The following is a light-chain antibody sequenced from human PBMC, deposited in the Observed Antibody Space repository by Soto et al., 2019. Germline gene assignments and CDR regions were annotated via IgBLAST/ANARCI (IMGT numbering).Light chain of an antibody. CDR2: DAS. CDR3: QQYGSSRT. CDR1: LTLRGSY. V-gene: IGKV3-20*01. Sequence: EIVLTKSPGTLSLYPGERATLSCRASLTLRGSYLAWYQQKAGPAPRLVIYDASSRATGLPDRFSASGSGTDFTLTISRLEPEDFAVYYCQQYGSSRTFGQGTKVDIK. J-gene: IGKJ1*01.